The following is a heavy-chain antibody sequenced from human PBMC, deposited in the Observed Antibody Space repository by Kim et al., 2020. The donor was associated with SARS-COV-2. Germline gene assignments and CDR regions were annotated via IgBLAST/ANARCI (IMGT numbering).Heavy chain of an antibody. V-gene: IGHV4-59*01. Sequence: SETLSLTCTVSGGSISSYYWSWIRQPPGKGLEWIGYIYYSGSTNYNPSLKSRVTISVDTSKNQFSLKLSSVTAADTAVYYCARVGGGRGVIINWGQGTLVTVSS. D-gene: IGHD3-10*01. J-gene: IGHJ4*02. CDR3: ARVGGGRGVIIN. CDR1: GGSISSYY. CDR2: IYYSGST.